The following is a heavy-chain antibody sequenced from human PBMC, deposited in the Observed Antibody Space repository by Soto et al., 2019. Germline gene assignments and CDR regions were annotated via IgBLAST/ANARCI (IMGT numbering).Heavy chain of an antibody. D-gene: IGHD3-9*01. CDR3: ARSPRTGYYQNYYYTMDV. J-gene: IGHJ6*02. CDR1: GFTFSNYW. CDR2: VNGAGSST. V-gene: IGHV3-74*01. Sequence: EVQLVESGGDLVQPGGSLRLSCAASGFTFSNYWMHWVRQAPGKGLVWVSRVNGAGSSTNYADSVKGRFTISRDNAKNTLFLQMTSLSAEDTAVYYCARSPRTGYYQNYYYTMDVWGQGTTVTVSS.